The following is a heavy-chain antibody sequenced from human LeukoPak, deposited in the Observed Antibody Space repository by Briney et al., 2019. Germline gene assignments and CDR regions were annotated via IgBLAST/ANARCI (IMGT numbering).Heavy chain of an antibody. CDR2: IYTPGST. J-gene: IGHJ4*02. Sequence: SETLSLTCTVSGGSISSYHWSWIRQPAGKGLEWIGHIYTPGSTKYNPSLKSRVTISVDTSKNQFSLKLSSVTAADTAVYYCARGRWELLLDYWGQGTLVTVSS. D-gene: IGHD1-26*01. CDR1: GGSISSYH. V-gene: IGHV4-4*07. CDR3: ARGRWELLLDY.